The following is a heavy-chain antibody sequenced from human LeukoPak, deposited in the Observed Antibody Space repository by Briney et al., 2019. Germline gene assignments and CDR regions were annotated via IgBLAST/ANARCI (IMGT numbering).Heavy chain of an antibody. CDR1: GGSISSYY. J-gene: IGHJ1*01. CDR3: ARGSGGHPKVESFQH. D-gene: IGHD3-10*01. CDR2: IYFSGST. Sequence: PSQTLSLTCTVPGGSISSYYWSLIRQPPGKGLASIGYIYFSGSTTYNPSLRTPLTISVDTSNNQFSLKLSSVTAADTALYYCARGSGGHPKVESFQHWGQGTLVTVSS. V-gene: IGHV4-59*01.